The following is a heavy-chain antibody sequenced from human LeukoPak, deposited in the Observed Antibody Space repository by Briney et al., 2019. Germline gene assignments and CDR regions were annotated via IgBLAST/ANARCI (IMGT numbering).Heavy chain of an antibody. V-gene: IGHV4-4*07. CDR1: GGAIISYY. D-gene: IGHD3-22*01. J-gene: IGHJ6*03. Sequence: PSGTLSLTCSVSGGAIISYYWSWIRRPAGKGPEWIGRIYPTGNTDYNPSLKTRVTMSTDLSKKQFSLRLRSVIAADTAVYYCARLKFYDSTGYSPGYYMDVWGKGTAVTVSS. CDR2: IYPTGNT. CDR3: ARLKFYDSTGYSPGYYMDV.